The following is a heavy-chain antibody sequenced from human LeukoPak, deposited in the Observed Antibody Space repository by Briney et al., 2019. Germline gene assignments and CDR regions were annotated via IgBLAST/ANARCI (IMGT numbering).Heavy chain of an antibody. CDR3: ARVPLRIAAPLPYYYYYYMDV. CDR1: GFTFDDYG. CDR2: INWNGGST. Sequence: GGSLRLSCAASGFTFDDYGMSWVRQAPGKGLEWVSGINWNGGSTGYADSVRGRFTISRDNAKNSLYLQMNSLRAEDTALYYCARVPLRIAAPLPYYYYYYMDVWGKGTTVTVSS. V-gene: IGHV3-20*04. J-gene: IGHJ6*03. D-gene: IGHD6-13*01.